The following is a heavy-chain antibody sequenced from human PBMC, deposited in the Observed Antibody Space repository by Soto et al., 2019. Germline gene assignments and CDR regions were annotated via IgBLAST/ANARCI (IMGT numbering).Heavy chain of an antibody. CDR1: GFTFSSYS. J-gene: IGHJ6*02. CDR3: ARWAPAATYYYYGMDV. CDR2: ISSSSSYI. D-gene: IGHD2-2*01. Sequence: LRLSCAASGFTFSSYSMNWVRQAPGKGLEWVSSISSSSSYIYYADSAKGRFTISRDNAKNSLYLQMNSLRAEDTAVYYCARWAPAATYYYYGMDVWGQGTTVTVSS. V-gene: IGHV3-21*01.